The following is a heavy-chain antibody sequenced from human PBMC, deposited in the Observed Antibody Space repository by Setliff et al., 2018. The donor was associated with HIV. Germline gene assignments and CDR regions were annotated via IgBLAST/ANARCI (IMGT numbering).Heavy chain of an antibody. CDR1: GFTFTNYG. D-gene: IGHD4-17*01. Sequence: PGGSLRLSCAASGFTFTNYGMSWVRQAPGKGLEWVSLFSGSGGRTFYAGSVRGRFIIPRDSSKNTLYLQMNSLRAEDTAIYYCAKHRSGGDYTSGVFDIWGQGTMVTVSS. V-gene: IGHV3-23*01. J-gene: IGHJ3*02. CDR3: AKHRSGGDYTSGVFDI. CDR2: FSGSGGRT.